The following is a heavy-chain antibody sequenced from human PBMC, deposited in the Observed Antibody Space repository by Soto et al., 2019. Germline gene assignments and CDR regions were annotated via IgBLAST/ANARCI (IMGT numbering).Heavy chain of an antibody. CDR1: GLTFGSSA. J-gene: IGHJ3*02. CDR2: ISSTGITT. D-gene: IGHD2-2*01. V-gene: IGHV3-23*01. CDR3: AKGILRDCSSSLSYISDALDI. Sequence: PGGSLRLSCAASGLTFGSSAMTWVRQTPGKGLEGVSTISSTGITTYYADSVRGRFTISRDNSKNSLFLQMNSLRAEDTAMYYCAKGILRDCSSSLSYISDALDIWGQGTMVTVSS.